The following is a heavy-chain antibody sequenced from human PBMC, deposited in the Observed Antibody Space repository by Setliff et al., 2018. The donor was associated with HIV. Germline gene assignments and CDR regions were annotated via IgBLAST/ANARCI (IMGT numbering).Heavy chain of an antibody. Sequence: ASVKVSCKASGYTFTGYFMHWVRQAPGQGLEWMGRIIPNSGGTNYAQKFQGRATMTRDTSISTGYMELSRLRSDDTAVYYCATKVYCTNGVCLDAFDIWGQGTMVTVSS. CDR1: GYTFTGYF. CDR2: IIPNSGGT. J-gene: IGHJ3*02. CDR3: ATKVYCTNGVCLDAFDI. D-gene: IGHD2-8*01. V-gene: IGHV1-2*06.